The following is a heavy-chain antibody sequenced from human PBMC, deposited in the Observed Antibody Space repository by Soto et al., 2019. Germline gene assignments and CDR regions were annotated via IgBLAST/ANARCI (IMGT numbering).Heavy chain of an antibody. D-gene: IGHD3-22*01. CDR2: IKPDGSEK. Sequence: EVQLVESGGGLVQPGGSLRLSCEASAFTLSSYWMSWVRQAPGKGLEWVANIKPDGSEKYYVDSVKGRFTISRDNTKNSLYLQMSTWRPEDTAIYYCARDYDFGFDIWGQGTLVTVSS. J-gene: IGHJ3*02. V-gene: IGHV3-7*01. CDR1: AFTLSSYW. CDR3: ARDYDFGFDI.